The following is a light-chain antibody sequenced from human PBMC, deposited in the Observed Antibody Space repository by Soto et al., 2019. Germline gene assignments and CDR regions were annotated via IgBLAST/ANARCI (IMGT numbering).Light chain of an antibody. CDR1: QNVRSPY. CDR3: QQYGNSAWT. CDR2: AAS. Sequence: ESVLTQSPGTLSLSPGERATLSCRASQNVRSPYLAWYQQKPGHAPRLLIYAASSRAAGIPDRFSGSGSGTDFTLTISRLEPEDFAVYYCQQYGNSAWTFGQGTKVEIK. J-gene: IGKJ1*01. V-gene: IGKV3-20*01.